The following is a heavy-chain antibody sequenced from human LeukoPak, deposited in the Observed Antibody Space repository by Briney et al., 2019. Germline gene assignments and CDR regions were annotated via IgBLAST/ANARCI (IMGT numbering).Heavy chain of an antibody. CDR2: IWYDGSNK. D-gene: IGHD4-11*01. Sequence: GGSLRLSCAASGFTFSSYGMHWVRQAPGKGLEWVAVIWYDGSNKYYADSVKGRFTISRDNSKNTLYLQMNSLRAEDTAVYYCARDSAPAGEEGDYNFGYWGQGTLVTVSS. CDR3: ARDSAPAGEEGDYNFGY. V-gene: IGHV3-33*08. CDR1: GFTFSSYG. J-gene: IGHJ4*02.